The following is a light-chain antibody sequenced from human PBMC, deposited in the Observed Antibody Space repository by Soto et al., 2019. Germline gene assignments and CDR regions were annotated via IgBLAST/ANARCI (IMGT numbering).Light chain of an antibody. CDR3: SSYSSSTTWV. Sequence: QSALTQPASVSGSPGQSITISGTGTSSDVCAYNYVSWYQQHPGKAPKLMIYDVTTRPSGVSDRFSGSKSGITASLTISGLQAEDEADYYCSSYSSSTTWVFGGGTKVTVL. CDR1: SSDVCAYNY. V-gene: IGLV2-14*01. J-gene: IGLJ3*02. CDR2: DVT.